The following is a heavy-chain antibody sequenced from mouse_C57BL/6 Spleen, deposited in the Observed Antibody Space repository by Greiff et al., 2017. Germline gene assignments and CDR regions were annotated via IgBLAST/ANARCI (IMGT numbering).Heavy chain of an antibody. V-gene: IGHV1-55*01. CDR3: ARRPRDSSGFYYAMDY. CDR1: GYTFTSYW. D-gene: IGHD3-2*02. CDR2: IYPGSGST. Sequence: QVQLQQPGAELVKPGASVKMSCKASGYTFTSYWITWVKQRPGQGLEWIGDIYPGSGSTNYNEKFKSKATLTVDTSSSTAYMQLSSLTSEDSAVYYCARRPRDSSGFYYAMDYWGQGTSVTVSS. J-gene: IGHJ4*01.